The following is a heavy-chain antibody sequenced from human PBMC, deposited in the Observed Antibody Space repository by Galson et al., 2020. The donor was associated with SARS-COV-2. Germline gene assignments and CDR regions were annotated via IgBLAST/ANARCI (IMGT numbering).Heavy chain of an antibody. D-gene: IGHD3-9*01. V-gene: IGHV3-23*01. CDR2: ISGSGGST. Sequence: GGSLRLSCAASGFTFSSYAMSWVRQAPGKGLEWVSAISGSGGSTYYADSVKGRFTISRDNSKNTLYLQMNSLRAEDTAVYYCAKDQIRYDILTGFDYWGQGTLVTVSS. CDR1: GFTFSSYA. J-gene: IGHJ4*02. CDR3: AKDQIRYDILTGFDY.